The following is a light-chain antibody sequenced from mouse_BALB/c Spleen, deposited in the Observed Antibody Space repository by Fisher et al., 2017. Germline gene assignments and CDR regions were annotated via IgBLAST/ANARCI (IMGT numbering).Light chain of an antibody. CDR3: QQWSSYPLT. CDR1: SSVSSSY. V-gene: IGKV4-74*01. J-gene: IGKJ2*01. Sequence: IVITQTTAIMSASLGERVTMTCTASSSVSSSYLHWYQQKPGTSPKLWIYSTSNLASGVPSRFSGSGSGTFYSLTISSMEAEDAATYYCQQWSSYPLTFGGGTKLEIK. CDR2: STS.